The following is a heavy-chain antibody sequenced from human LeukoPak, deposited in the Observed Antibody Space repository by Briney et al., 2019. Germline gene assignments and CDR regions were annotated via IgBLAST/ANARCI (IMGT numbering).Heavy chain of an antibody. D-gene: IGHD2-21*02. V-gene: IGHV3-21*01. Sequence: GGSLRLFCAASGFTLVSGYTFSTYNVNWVRQAPGKGLEWVSSISSSGDYIYYADSVKGRFTISRDNAKNSLYLQMKSLRAEDTAVYYCARELPYGMDVWGQGTTVTVSS. J-gene: IGHJ6*02. CDR1: GFTLVSGYTFSTYN. CDR2: ISSSGDYI. CDR3: ARELPYGMDV.